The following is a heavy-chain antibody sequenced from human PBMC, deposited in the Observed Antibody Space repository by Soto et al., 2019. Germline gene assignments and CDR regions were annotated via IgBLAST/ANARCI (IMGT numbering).Heavy chain of an antibody. J-gene: IGHJ4*02. Sequence: GGSLRLSCAASGFTFSSYALHGVRQAPGKGLEWVAVISYDGSNKYYADSVKGRFTISRDNSKNTLYLQMNSPRAEDTAVYYCVRDPRSSGYYPDYWSQGTLVTVSS. D-gene: IGHD3-22*01. V-gene: IGHV3-30-3*01. CDR1: GFTFSSYA. CDR2: ISYDGSNK. CDR3: VRDPRSSGYYPDY.